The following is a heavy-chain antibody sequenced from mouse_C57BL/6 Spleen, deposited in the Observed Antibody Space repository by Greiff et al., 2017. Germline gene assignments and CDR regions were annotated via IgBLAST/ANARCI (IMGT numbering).Heavy chain of an antibody. CDR2: INPNHGGT. Sequence: EVQLQQSGPELVKPGASVKISCKASGYTFTDSYMNWVKQSHGKSLEWIGDINPNHGGTSYNQKFKGKATLTVDKSSSTAYMELRSLTSEDSAVYYCARSIYYGGSWFAYWGQGTLVTVSA. CDR3: ARSIYYGGSWFAY. D-gene: IGHD1-1*01. J-gene: IGHJ3*01. CDR1: GYTFTDSY. V-gene: IGHV1-26*01.